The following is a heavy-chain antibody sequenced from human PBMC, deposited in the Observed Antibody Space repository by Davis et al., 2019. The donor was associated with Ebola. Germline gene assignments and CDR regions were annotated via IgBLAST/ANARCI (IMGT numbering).Heavy chain of an antibody. Sequence: PSETLSLTCTVSGGSISSYYWSWIRQPPGKGLEWIGYIYYSGSTNYNPSLKSRVTISVDTSKNQFSLKLSSVTAADTAVYYCARSLDSKGAVAGEYFQHWGQGTLVTVSS. D-gene: IGHD6-19*01. CDR3: ARSLDSKGAVAGEYFQH. J-gene: IGHJ1*01. V-gene: IGHV4-59*08. CDR2: IYYSGST. CDR1: GGSISSYY.